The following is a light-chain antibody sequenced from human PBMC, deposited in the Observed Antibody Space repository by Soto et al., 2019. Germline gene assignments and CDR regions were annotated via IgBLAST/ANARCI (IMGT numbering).Light chain of an antibody. CDR1: QSVSSY. J-gene: IGKJ5*01. V-gene: IGKV3-11*01. CDR2: DAS. CDR3: QQHSNWPPT. Sequence: ETVMTQSPATLSVSPGERATLSCRASQSVSSYLAWYQQKPGQAPRLLIYDASNRATGIPARFSGSGSGTDFTLTISSLEPEDFAVDDGQQHSNWPPTFGQGTRLEIK.